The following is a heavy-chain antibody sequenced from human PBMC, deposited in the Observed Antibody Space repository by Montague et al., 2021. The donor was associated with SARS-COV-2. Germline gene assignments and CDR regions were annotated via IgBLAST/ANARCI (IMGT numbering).Heavy chain of an antibody. D-gene: IGHD6-19*01. CDR2: IYTSGST. J-gene: IGHJ4*02. V-gene: IGHV4-61*02. CDR1: GGSISSGNYY. Sequence: TLSLTCTVSGGSISSGNYYWSWIRQPAGKGLEWIGRIYTSGSTNYNPSLKSRVTISVDTSKNQFSLKLSSVTAADTAVYYCARDTAVAGLFDYWGQGTLVTVSS. CDR3: ARDTAVAGLFDY.